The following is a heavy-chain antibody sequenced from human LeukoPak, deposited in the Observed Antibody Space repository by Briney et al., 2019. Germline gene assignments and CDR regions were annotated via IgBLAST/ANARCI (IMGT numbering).Heavy chain of an antibody. J-gene: IGHJ4*02. V-gene: IGHV4-30-4*01. Sequence: SETLSLTCTVSGGSISSGDYYWSWIRQPPGKGLEWIGYIYYSGSTYYNPSLKSRVTISVDTSKNQFSLKLSSVTAADTAVYYCDRGNGSGWYNYFDYWGQGTLVTVSS. CDR3: DRGNGSGWYNYFDY. CDR2: IYYSGST. CDR1: GGSISSGDYY. D-gene: IGHD6-19*01.